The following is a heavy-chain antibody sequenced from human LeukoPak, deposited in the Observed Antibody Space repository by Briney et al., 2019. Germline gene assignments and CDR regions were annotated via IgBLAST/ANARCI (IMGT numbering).Heavy chain of an antibody. CDR1: GGSISSGGYS. CDR2: IYHSGST. CDR3: ARAGTTVTTNWFDP. Sequence: SETLSLTCTVSGGSISSGGYSWSWIRQPPGKGLEWIGYIYHSGSTYYNPSLKSRVTISVDRSKNQFSLKLSSVTAADTAVYYCARAGTTVTTNWFDPWGQGTLVTVSS. J-gene: IGHJ5*02. D-gene: IGHD4-17*01. V-gene: IGHV4-30-2*01.